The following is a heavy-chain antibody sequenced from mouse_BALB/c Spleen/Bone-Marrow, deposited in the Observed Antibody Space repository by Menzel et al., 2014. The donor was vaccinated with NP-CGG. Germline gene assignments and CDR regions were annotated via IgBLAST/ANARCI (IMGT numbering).Heavy chain of an antibody. CDR3: ARYDYGWYFYV. CDR1: GFNIKDTY. CDR2: IDPANGNT. V-gene: IGHV14-3*02. Sequence: EVQLVESGAELVKPGASVKLSCTASGFNIKDTYMHWVKQRPEQGLEWIGRIDPANGNTKFDPKFQGKATITADTSSNTAYLQLSSLPSEDTAVYYCARYDYGWYFYVWGAGTTVTVSS. D-gene: IGHD1-1*01. J-gene: IGHJ1*01.